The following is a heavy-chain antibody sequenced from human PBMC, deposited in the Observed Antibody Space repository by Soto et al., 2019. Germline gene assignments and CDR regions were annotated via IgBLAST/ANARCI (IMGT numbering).Heavy chain of an antibody. V-gene: IGHV1-69*12. D-gene: IGHD5-12*01. CDR2: IMPIFRTP. J-gene: IGHJ6*02. Sequence: QVQLEQSGAEVKRPGSSVKVSCKASGGTFSNSAISWVRQAPGQGLEWMGGIMPIFRTPDYAQKFQGRGTVTADESTSTAYLELSGLRSDDTAVYYCARDKARLQLGGTYYSILDVWGQGTTVTVSS. CDR1: GGTFSNSA. CDR3: ARDKARLQLGGTYYSILDV.